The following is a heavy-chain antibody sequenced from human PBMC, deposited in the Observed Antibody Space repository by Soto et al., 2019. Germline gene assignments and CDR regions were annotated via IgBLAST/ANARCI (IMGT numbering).Heavy chain of an antibody. CDR3: ARGGGNYVPYYYYGMDV. CDR1: GFNFNNFA. CDR2: VTVTGETT. D-gene: IGHD4-4*01. Sequence: GGSLRLSCAASGFNFNNFAFNWVRQAPGRGLEWVSTVTVTGETTYYSDSVRGRFTISRDNSRNTLYLQMNSLRAEDTAVYYCARGGGNYVPYYYYGMDVWGQGTTVTVSS. V-gene: IGHV3-23*01. J-gene: IGHJ6*02.